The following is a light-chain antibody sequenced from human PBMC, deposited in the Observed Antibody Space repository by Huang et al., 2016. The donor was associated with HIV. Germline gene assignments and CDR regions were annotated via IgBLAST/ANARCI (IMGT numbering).Light chain of an antibody. CDR1: QRVSTDY. CDR2: GAT. Sequence: ETVLTQSPGILSLSPGARATLSCRASQRVSTDYLAWYQQNPGQAPRLLIHGATVRATGIPDRFSGSGAGTDFTLTINRLEPEDFALYYCQQYGNSPLTFGGGTEVEIK. J-gene: IGKJ4*01. CDR3: QQYGNSPLT. V-gene: IGKV3-20*01.